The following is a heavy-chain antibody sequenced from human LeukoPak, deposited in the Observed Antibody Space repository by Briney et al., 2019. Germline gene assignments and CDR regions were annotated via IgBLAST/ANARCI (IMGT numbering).Heavy chain of an antibody. CDR2: IYYSGST. V-gene: IGHV4-59*01. CDR1: GGSISSYY. CDR3: ARGVPEYYDFWSGYFYYFDY. Sequence: NPSETLSLTCTVSGGSISSYYWSWIRQPPGKGLEWIGYIYYSGSTNYNPSLKSRVTISVDTSKNQFSPKLTSVTAADTAVYYCARGVPEYYDFWSGYFYYFDYWGQGTLVTVSS. J-gene: IGHJ4*02. D-gene: IGHD3-3*01.